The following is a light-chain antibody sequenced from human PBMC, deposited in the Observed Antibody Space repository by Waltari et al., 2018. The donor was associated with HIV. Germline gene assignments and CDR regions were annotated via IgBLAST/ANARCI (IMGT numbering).Light chain of an antibody. CDR1: SSDIGSFDY. V-gene: IGLV2-11*01. CDR2: EVN. CDR3: CSYAGAYTYV. Sequence: QSALTQPRSVSGSPGQSVTISCPGTSSDIGSFDYVSWYQQYPGKAPQVIIYEVNQRPSGVPDRFTGSKSGITASLTISGLQGEDEADYYCCSYAGAYTYVFGTGTKVNVL. J-gene: IGLJ1*01.